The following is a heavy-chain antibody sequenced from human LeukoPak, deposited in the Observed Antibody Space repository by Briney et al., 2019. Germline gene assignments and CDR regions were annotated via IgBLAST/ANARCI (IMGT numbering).Heavy chain of an antibody. CDR2: ISSGTSTI. Sequence: GALRLSCAASGFPFSRYSMNWVRQAPGKGLEGGSYISSGTSTIYYADSVKGRFTISRDNAMNSLSLQMNSLRAEDTAVYYCARGTSSSDYSRLYYFDYWGQGTLVTVSS. D-gene: IGHD3-22*01. CDR1: GFPFSRYS. J-gene: IGHJ4*02. CDR3: ARGTSSSDYSRLYYFDY. V-gene: IGHV3-48*01.